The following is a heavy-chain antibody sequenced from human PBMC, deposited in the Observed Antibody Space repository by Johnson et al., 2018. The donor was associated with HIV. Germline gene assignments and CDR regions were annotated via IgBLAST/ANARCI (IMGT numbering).Heavy chain of an antibody. CDR3: ARAFGSGGYSSSWYLGLGSFDI. V-gene: IGHV3-20*04. D-gene: IGHD6-13*01. CDR2: INWNGGST. Sequence: VQLVESGGGVVRPGGSLRLSCAASGFTFNDYGMSWVRQGPGKGLEWVSGINWNGGSTHYADSVTGRFTISRHTGKKSLYLQMNSLRDDDTALYFCARAFGSGGYSSSWYLGLGSFDIWGQGTMVTVSS. CDR1: GFTFNDYG. J-gene: IGHJ3*02.